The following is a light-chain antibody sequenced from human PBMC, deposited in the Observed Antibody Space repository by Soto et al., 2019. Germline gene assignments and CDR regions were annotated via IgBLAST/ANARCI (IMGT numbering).Light chain of an antibody. V-gene: IGKV3-11*01. CDR1: QSVSSY. J-gene: IGKJ4*01. Sequence: EIVMSRCSAYLSLSTGERATLSCRASQSVSSYLAWYQQKPGQAPRLLIYDASNRATGIPARFSGSGSGTDFTLTISSLEPEDFAVYYCQQRSNWPQLTFGGGTKVDIK. CDR2: DAS. CDR3: QQRSNWPQLT.